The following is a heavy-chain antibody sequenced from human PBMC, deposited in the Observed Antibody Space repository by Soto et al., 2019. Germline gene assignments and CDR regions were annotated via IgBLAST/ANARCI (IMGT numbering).Heavy chain of an antibody. V-gene: IGHV4-61*03. Sequence: QVQLQESGPGLAKSSETLSLSCTVSGGSVSTTNHYWSWIRQPPGKGLEWIGYILYSGSTNYNPSLMSRVTMSVDTSKNHFSLKLSSVSAADTAVYYCARGISRWERLLFDHWGQGILVTVSS. CDR1: GGSVSTTNHY. J-gene: IGHJ4*02. CDR3: ARGISRWERLLFDH. D-gene: IGHD1-26*01. CDR2: ILYSGST.